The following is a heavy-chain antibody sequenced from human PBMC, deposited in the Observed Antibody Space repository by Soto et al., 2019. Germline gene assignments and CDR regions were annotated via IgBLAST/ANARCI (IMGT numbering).Heavy chain of an antibody. CDR1: GFTFSSYA. D-gene: IGHD3-9*01. J-gene: IGHJ4*02. CDR2: ISGSGGST. Sequence: HPGGSLRLSCAASGFTFSSYAMSWVRQAPGKGLEWVSAISGSGGSTYYADSVKGRFTISRDNSKNTLYLQMNSLRAEDTAVYYCAPRGYDILTGYRTLDYWGQGTLVTVSS. V-gene: IGHV3-23*01. CDR3: APRGYDILTGYRTLDY.